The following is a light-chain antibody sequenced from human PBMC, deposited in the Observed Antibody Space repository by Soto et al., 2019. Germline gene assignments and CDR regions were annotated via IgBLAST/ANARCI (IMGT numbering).Light chain of an antibody. V-gene: IGLV2-14*01. J-gene: IGLJ1*01. Sequence: QSALTQPASVSGSPGQSITISCTGTSSDVGGYNYVSWYQQHPGKAPKFMIYDVSNRPSGVSNRFSGSKSGNTASLTISGLQAEAEACYYCSEYTNRNTSPRVFGNETKVT. CDR2: DVS. CDR3: SEYTNRNTSPRV. CDR1: SSDVGGYNY.